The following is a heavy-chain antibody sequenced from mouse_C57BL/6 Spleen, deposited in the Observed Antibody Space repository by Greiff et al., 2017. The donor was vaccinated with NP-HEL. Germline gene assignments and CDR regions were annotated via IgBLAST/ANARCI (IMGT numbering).Heavy chain of an antibody. Sequence: QVQLQQSGPGLVAPSQCLSITCTVSGFSLTSYAISWVRPPQGKGLEWLGVIWTGGGTYYISALKSRLSISKDNSKSQVFIEMNRLRTDDTAGYDCARTDEYDEGDAMDDWGQGTSVTVSS. J-gene: IGHJ4*01. CDR2: IWTGGGT. V-gene: IGHV2-9-1*01. CDR3: ARTDEYDEGDAMDD. CDR1: GFSLTSYA. D-gene: IGHD2-4*01.